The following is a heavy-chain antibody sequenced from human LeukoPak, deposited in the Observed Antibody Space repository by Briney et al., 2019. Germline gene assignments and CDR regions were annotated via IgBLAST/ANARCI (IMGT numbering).Heavy chain of an antibody. CDR3: ARDHGSYSSSWYGRLGYYYYGMDV. CDR2: IYTSGST. Sequence: PSETLSLTCTVSGGSISSYYWSWIRQPAGKGLEWIGRIYTSGSTNYNPSLKSRVTMSVDTSKNQFSLKLSSVTAADTAVYYCARDHGSYSSSWYGRLGYYYYGMDVWGQRTTVTVSS. D-gene: IGHD6-13*01. J-gene: IGHJ6*02. V-gene: IGHV4-4*07. CDR1: GGSISSYY.